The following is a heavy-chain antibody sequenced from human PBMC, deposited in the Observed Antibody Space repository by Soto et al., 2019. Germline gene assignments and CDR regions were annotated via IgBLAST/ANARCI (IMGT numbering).Heavy chain of an antibody. CDR1: GASMSGNY. D-gene: IGHD2-8*02. CDR2: MFYSGTT. J-gene: IGHJ1*01. V-gene: IGHV4-59*01. Sequence: QVQLQESGPGLVKPSETLSLTCTVAGASMSGNYWTWVRQPPGKGLEWIGNMFYSGTTNYNPSLRSRVTMSLDTSVNQFSLRLSSVTAADTAVYSCARPNMWYWRILQWGRGTLVTVSS. CDR3: ARPNMWYWRILQ.